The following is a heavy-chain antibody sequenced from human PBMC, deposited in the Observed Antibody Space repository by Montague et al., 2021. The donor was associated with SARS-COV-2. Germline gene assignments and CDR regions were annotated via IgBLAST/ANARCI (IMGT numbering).Heavy chain of an antibody. CDR1: GFTFSNSP. J-gene: IGHJ5*02. V-gene: IGHV3-23*03. CDR3: AKVGDILAGYSLINLDA. CDR2: IHSAGRGT. D-gene: IGHD3-9*01. Sequence: SLRLSCAASGFTFSNSPMSWVRQAPGKGLDWVSVIHSAGRGTYYSDSLQGRFTISRDNLKNTVYLQMNSLRDVDTALYYCAKVGDILAGYSLINLDAWGQGTLVVVSS.